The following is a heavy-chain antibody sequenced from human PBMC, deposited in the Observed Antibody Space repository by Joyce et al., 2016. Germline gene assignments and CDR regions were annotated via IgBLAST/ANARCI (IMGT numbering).Heavy chain of an antibody. CDR3: ARGSSALTYFDF. CDR2: INAGNGNT. J-gene: IGHJ4*02. D-gene: IGHD3-10*01. V-gene: IGHV1-3*01. CDR1: GYTFTGHT. Sequence: QVQLVQSGAEVKKPGASVKVSCKASGYTFTGHTIHWVRQAPGKSLEWMGWINAGNGNTRFSQKFQGRVTVSRDTSANTAYMEVSSLRSEDTAVYYCARGSSALTYFDFWGQGTLVTVSS.